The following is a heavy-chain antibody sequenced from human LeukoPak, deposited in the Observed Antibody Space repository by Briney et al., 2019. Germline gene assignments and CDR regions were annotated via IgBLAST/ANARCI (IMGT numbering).Heavy chain of an antibody. D-gene: IGHD2-15*01. Sequence: PGGSLRLSCAASGFTSSSYGTHWVRQAPHEGLEWVALIWYDGTITYYADCVKGGFTINRDNSKYTLYLQMNSLRDEDTAVYYCARDFCSGGSCYPDAFDIWGQGTMVTVAS. CDR3: ARDFCSGGSCYPDAFDI. V-gene: IGHV3-33*01. J-gene: IGHJ3*02. CDR1: GFTSSSYG. CDR2: IWYDGTIT.